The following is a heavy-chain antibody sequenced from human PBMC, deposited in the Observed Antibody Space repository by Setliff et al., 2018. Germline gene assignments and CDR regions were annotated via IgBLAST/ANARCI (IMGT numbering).Heavy chain of an antibody. D-gene: IGHD6-6*01. CDR3: ASGCIAASRCYGMDV. V-gene: IGHV3-48*04. CDR2: ISSSSSTI. CDR1: GFTFSSYD. J-gene: IGHJ6*02. Sequence: GGSLRLSCAASGFTFSSYDMHWVRQATGKGLEWVSYISSSSSTIYYADSVKGRFTISRDNAKNSLYLQMNSLRAEDTAVYYCASGCIAASRCYGMDVWGQGTTVTVSS.